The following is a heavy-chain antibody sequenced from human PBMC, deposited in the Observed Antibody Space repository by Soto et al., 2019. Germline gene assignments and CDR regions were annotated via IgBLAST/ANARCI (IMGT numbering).Heavy chain of an antibody. CDR2: IYYSGST. Sequence: PSDRLSLSCTVSGGTVSSGDYFWCWLRQSPGKRLEWIAYIYYSGSTNYNPSLKSRATISVDTSKSQVSLTLTSMTAADAALYYCARSPNYYYYGFDVWGQGTAVTVSS. CDR3: ARSPNYYYYGFDV. CDR1: GGTVSSGDYF. J-gene: IGHJ6*02. D-gene: IGHD3-10*01. V-gene: IGHV4-61*08.